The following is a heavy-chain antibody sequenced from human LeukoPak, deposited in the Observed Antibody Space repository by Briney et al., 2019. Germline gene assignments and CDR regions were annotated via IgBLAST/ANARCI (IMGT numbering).Heavy chain of an antibody. CDR3: ARGFLGDAFDI. Sequence: PGGSLRLSCAASGFTFSRYDMHWVRQATGKGLEWVSAIGTVGDPHYPGSVKGRFTISRENAKNSLYLQMNSLRAGDTAVYYCARGFLGDAFDIWGQGTMVTVSS. V-gene: IGHV3-13*05. J-gene: IGHJ3*02. D-gene: IGHD3-3*01. CDR2: IGTVGDP. CDR1: GFTFSRYD.